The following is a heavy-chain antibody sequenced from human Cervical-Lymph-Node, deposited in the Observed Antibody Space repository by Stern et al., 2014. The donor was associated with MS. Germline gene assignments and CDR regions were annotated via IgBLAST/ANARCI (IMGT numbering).Heavy chain of an antibody. D-gene: IGHD2-15*01. Sequence: QMQLVQSGAEVKKPGASVKVSCKASGYTFTSYGISWVRQAPGQGLEWMGWISAYNGNTNYAQKLQGRVTMTTDTSTSTAYMELRSLRSDDTAVYYCARDHRRYCSGGSCFAIDYWGQGTLVTVSS. J-gene: IGHJ4*02. V-gene: IGHV1-18*04. CDR2: ISAYNGNT. CDR1: GYTFTSYG. CDR3: ARDHRRYCSGGSCFAIDY.